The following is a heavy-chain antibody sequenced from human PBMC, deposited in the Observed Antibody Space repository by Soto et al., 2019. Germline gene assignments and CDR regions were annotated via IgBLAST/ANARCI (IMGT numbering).Heavy chain of an antibody. V-gene: IGHV4-59*01. CDR1: GGSITNYY. J-gene: IGHJ4*02. CDR2: IYSSGST. CDR3: ARDHPHSYGIYYFDY. Sequence: QVQLQESGPGLVKPSETLSLTCTVSGGSITNYYWSWIRQPPGKGLEWIGYIYSSGSTNYNPSLKRRVTISADTSKNQVSLKLTSVTAADTAVYYCARDHPHSYGIYYFDYWGQGTLVTVSS. D-gene: IGHD5-18*01.